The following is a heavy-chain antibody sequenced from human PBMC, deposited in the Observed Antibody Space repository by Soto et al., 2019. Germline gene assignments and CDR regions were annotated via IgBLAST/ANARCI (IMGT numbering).Heavy chain of an antibody. J-gene: IGHJ3*02. CDR1: GGSISSSSYY. V-gene: IGHV4-39*01. Sequence: SETLSLTCTVSGGSISSSSYYWGWIRQPPGKGLEWIGSIYYSWSTYYNPSLKSRVTISVDTSKNQSSLKLSSVTAADTAVYYCARRGTYYYGSGSPSPGAFDIWGQGTMVTVSS. CDR2: IYYSWST. D-gene: IGHD3-10*01. CDR3: ARRGTYYYGSGSPSPGAFDI.